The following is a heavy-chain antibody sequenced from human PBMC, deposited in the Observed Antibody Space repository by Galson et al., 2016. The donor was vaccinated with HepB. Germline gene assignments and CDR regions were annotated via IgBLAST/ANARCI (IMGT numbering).Heavy chain of an antibody. CDR3: TRDLRRGDDY. D-gene: IGHD3-10*01. Sequence: SLRLSCAASGFTFTTSWMSWVRQAPGKGLEWVSYISSTSTYIFYADSVKGRFTISRDNARNSLYLQMNSLRAEDSALYYCTRDLRRGDDYWGQGTLVTVSS. J-gene: IGHJ4*02. CDR1: GFTFTTSW. CDR2: ISSTSTYI. V-gene: IGHV3-21*06.